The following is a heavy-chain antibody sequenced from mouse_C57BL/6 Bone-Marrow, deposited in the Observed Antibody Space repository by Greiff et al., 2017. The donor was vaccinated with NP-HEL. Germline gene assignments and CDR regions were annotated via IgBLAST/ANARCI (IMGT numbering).Heavy chain of an antibody. J-gene: IGHJ3*01. CDR3: ARSGYTPFAY. V-gene: IGHV1-81*01. D-gene: IGHD3-1*01. CDR2: IYPRSGNP. CDR1: GYTFTSYG. Sequence: QVQLQQSGAELARPGASVKLSCKASGYTFTSYGISWVKQRPGQGLEWIGEIYPRSGNPYYNEKFKGKATLTADKSSSTAYMELRSLTSEDSAVYFCARSGYTPFAYWGQGTLVTVSA.